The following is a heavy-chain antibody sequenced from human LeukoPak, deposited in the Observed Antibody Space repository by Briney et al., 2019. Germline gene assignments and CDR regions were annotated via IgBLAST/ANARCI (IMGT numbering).Heavy chain of an antibody. V-gene: IGHV4-31*03. Sequence: PSETLSLTCTVSGGSISSGGYYWSWIRQHPGKGLESIGYIYYSGSTYYNPSLKSRVTISVDTSKNQFSLKLSSVTAAGTAVYYCAGSRYYDSSGYSPTFDYWGQGTLVTVSS. D-gene: IGHD3-22*01. CDR1: GGSISSGGYY. CDR2: IYYSGST. CDR3: AGSRYYDSSGYSPTFDY. J-gene: IGHJ4*02.